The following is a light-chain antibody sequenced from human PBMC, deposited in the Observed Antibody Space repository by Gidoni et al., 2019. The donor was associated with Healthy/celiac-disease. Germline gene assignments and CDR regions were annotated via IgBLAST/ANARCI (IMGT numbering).Light chain of an antibody. Sequence: DIVLTQSPDSLAVSLGERATIKCKSSQSVLYSSNNKNYLAWYQQKPGQPPKLLMYWASTRESGVPDRFSGSGSGKDCTLTSSSLQAEDGAVYYCQQYYSTPFTFGPGTKVDIK. CDR1: QSVLYSSNNKNY. CDR3: QQYYSTPFT. V-gene: IGKV4-1*01. J-gene: IGKJ3*01. CDR2: WAS.